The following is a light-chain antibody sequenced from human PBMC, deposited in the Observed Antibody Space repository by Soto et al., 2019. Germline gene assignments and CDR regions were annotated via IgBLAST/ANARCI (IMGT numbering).Light chain of an antibody. CDR3: AAWDGSLNGVV. Sequence: QSVLTQPPSVSGAPGQRVTISCTGSSSNIGAGYDVHWYQQLPGTAPKLLIYGSYHRPSGVPDRFSGSKSGTSASLAISGLQSGDEADYFCAAWDGSLNGVVFGGGTKVTVL. CDR1: SSNIGAGYD. V-gene: IGLV1-40*01. CDR2: GSY. J-gene: IGLJ3*02.